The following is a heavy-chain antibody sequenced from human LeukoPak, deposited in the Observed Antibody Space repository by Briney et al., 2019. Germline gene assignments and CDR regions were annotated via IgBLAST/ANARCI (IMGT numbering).Heavy chain of an antibody. V-gene: IGHV3-66*04. Sequence: PGRSLRLSCAASGFTVSSNYMSWVRQAPGKGLEWVSVIYSGGSTYYADSVKGRFTISRDNSKNTLYLQMNSLRAEDTAVYYCARQDYYGSGSVYQPRAFDIWGQGTMVTVSS. J-gene: IGHJ3*02. CDR1: GFTVSSNY. D-gene: IGHD3-10*01. CDR3: ARQDYYGSGSVYQPRAFDI. CDR2: IYSGGST.